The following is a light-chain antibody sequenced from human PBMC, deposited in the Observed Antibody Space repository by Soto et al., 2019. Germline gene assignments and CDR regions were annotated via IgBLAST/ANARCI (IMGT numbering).Light chain of an antibody. Sequence: LTQPASVSGSPGQSITISCTGTSSDIGRYNYVSWFQQHPGKVPKLVIFEVNYRPSGVSDRFSGSKSGNTASLTITGLQAEDEADYYCTSCITANTRCVFGSGTKVTVL. J-gene: IGLJ1*01. CDR3: TSCITANTRCV. CDR1: SSDIGRYNY. V-gene: IGLV2-14*01. CDR2: EVN.